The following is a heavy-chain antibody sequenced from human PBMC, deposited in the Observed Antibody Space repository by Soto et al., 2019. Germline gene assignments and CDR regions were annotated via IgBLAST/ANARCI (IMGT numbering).Heavy chain of an antibody. CDR1: GFTFSSYS. CDR3: ARANAAAMVQDYYYYGMDV. CDR2: ISYDGSNK. V-gene: IGHV3-30-3*01. Sequence: GGSLRLSCAAAGFTFSSYSMRWVRQAPGKGLEWVAVISYDGSNKYYADSVKGRFTISRDNSKNTLYLQMNSLRAEDTAVYYCARANAAAMVQDYYYYGMDVWGQGTTVTVSS. J-gene: IGHJ6*02. D-gene: IGHD5-18*01.